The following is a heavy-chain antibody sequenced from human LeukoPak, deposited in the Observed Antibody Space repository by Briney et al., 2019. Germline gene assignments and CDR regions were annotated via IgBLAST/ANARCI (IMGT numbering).Heavy chain of an antibody. CDR1: GFTFSSYA. D-gene: IGHD1-26*01. J-gene: IGHJ2*01. V-gene: IGHV3-30*04. Sequence: PGGSLRLSCAASGFTFSSYAMHWVRQAPGKGLEWVAVISYDGSNKYYADSVKGRFTISRDNSKNTLYLQMNSLRAEDTAVYYCAKGPLGSYYVGSGNWYFDLWGRGTLVTVSS. CDR3: AKGPLGSYYVGSGNWYFDL. CDR2: ISYDGSNK.